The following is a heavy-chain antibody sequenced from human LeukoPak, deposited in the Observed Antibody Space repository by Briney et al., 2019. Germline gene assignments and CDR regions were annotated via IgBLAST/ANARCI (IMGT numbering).Heavy chain of an antibody. D-gene: IGHD4-17*01. J-gene: IGHJ4*02. CDR2: IYYSGST. V-gene: IGHV4-59*01. CDR1: GGSISSYY. CDR3: ARDGGYGDYRYFDY. Sequence: SETLSLTCTVSGGSISSYYWSWIRQPPGKGLEWIGYIYYSGSTNYNPSLKSRVTISVDTSKNQFSLKLSSVTAADTAVYYCARDGGYGDYRYFDYWGQGTLVTVSS.